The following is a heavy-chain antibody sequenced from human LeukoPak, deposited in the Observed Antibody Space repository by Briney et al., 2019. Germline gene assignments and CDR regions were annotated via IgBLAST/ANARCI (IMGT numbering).Heavy chain of an antibody. Sequence: GGSLRLSCAASGFTFSNYAMSWVRQAPGKGLEWVSAITGGGGTTYYADSVQGRFTISRDNSKNTLYLQMNSLAAEDTAIYYCAKFTSYYASGNFGDYWGQGTLVTVSS. CDR2: ITGGGGTT. CDR1: GFTFSNYA. CDR3: AKFTSYYASGNFGDY. D-gene: IGHD3-10*01. V-gene: IGHV3-23*01. J-gene: IGHJ4*02.